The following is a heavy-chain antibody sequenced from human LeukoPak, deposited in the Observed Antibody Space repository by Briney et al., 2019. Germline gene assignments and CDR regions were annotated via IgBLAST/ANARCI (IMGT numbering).Heavy chain of an antibody. CDR3: ARDRRVVATIPFDH. J-gene: IGHJ4*02. CDR2: IIPSSGGT. D-gene: IGHD5-12*01. CDR1: GYTFTDYY. Sequence: GASVKVSCKASGYTFTDYYLYWVRQAPGQGLEWMGWIIPSSGGTNYAQKFQGRVTMTRDTSISTAYMELSRLRSDDTAVYYCARDRRVVATIPFDHWGQGSLVTVSS. V-gene: IGHV1-2*02.